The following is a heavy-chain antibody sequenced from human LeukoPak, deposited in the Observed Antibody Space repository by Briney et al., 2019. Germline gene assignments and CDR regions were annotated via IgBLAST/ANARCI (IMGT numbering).Heavy chain of an antibody. Sequence: PGGSLRLSCAASGFTFSSYWMNWVRQAPGKGLEWVSSISSSSSYIYYADSVKGRFTISRDNSKNTLYLQMNSLRAEDTAVYYCARDRYWNSGSLYYYYYMDVWGKGTTVTVSS. CDR2: ISSSSSYI. J-gene: IGHJ6*03. CDR3: ARDRYWNSGSLYYYYYMDV. CDR1: GFTFSSYW. D-gene: IGHD1-7*01. V-gene: IGHV3-21*01.